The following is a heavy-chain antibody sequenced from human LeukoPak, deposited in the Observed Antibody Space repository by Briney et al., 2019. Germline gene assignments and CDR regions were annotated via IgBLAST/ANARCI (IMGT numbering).Heavy chain of an antibody. J-gene: IGHJ4*02. CDR1: GGTFISYA. Sequence: ASVKVSCKASGGTFISYAISWVRQAPGQGLEWMGGIIPIFGTANYAQKFQGRVTITADESTSTAYMELSSLRSEDTAVYYCARGYYDSSGYYYFGQGTLVTVSS. V-gene: IGHV1-69*13. CDR2: IIPIFGTA. D-gene: IGHD3-22*01. CDR3: ARGYYDSSGYYY.